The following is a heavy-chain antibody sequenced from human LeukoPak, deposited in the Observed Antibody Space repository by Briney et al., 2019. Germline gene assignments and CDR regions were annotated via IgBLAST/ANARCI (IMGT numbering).Heavy chain of an antibody. V-gene: IGHV3-21*01. D-gene: IGHD1-14*01. Sequence: GGSLRLSCAASGFTFSSCGFNWVRQAPGKGLEWVSSIGTTGTDSYYADSVGGRFTIYRDNGKNSMYLQMDSLRDEDTAVYYCATETIGRHYDYWGQGTLLTVSS. CDR1: GFTFSSCG. CDR3: ATETIGRHYDY. J-gene: IGHJ4*02. CDR2: IGTTGTDS.